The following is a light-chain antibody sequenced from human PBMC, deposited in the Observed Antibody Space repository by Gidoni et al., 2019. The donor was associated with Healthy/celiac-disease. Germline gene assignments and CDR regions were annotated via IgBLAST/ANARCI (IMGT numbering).Light chain of an antibody. CDR3: QSYDSSLSGSRV. CDR1: RSNIGAGYD. J-gene: IGLJ2*01. CDR2: GNS. V-gene: IGLV1-40*01. Sequence: QSVQTQPPSVSGAPGQRVTISCTGSRSNIGAGYDVHWYQQLPGTAPKLLIYGNSNRPSGVPDRFSGSKSGTSASLAITGLQAEDEADYYCQSYDSSLSGSRVFGGGTKLTVL.